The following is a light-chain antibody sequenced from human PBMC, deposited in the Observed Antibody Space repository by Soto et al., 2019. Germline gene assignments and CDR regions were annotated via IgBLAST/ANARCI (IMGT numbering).Light chain of an antibody. Sequence: DIKMTQSPSSLSASVGDRVTITCRATQDISNYLAWYQQKPGKVPNLLIYAASTLQSGVPSRFSGSGSGTDFTLPISRLQPEDVATYYCQKYNSAPPWTFGQGTKVEI. V-gene: IGKV1-27*01. CDR3: QKYNSAPPWT. J-gene: IGKJ1*01. CDR1: QDISNY. CDR2: AAS.